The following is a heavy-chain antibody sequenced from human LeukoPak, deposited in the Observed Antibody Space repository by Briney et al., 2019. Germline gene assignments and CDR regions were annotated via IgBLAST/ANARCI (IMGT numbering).Heavy chain of an antibody. J-gene: IGHJ6*03. CDR3: ARDVRLPRLYYYDSSGYYSRHYYYYMDV. CDR1: GFTFDDYG. Sequence: GGSLRLSCAASGFTFDDYGMSWVRQAPGKGLEWVSGINWNGGSTGYADSVKGRFTISRDNAKNSLYLQMNSLRAEDTAVYYCARDVRLPRLYYYDSSGYYSRHYYYYMDVWGKGTIVTVSS. D-gene: IGHD3-22*01. V-gene: IGHV3-20*04. CDR2: INWNGGST.